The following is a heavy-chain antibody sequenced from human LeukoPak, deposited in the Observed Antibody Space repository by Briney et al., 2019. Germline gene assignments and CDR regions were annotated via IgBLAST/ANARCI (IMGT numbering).Heavy chain of an antibody. CDR2: IYYSGST. J-gene: IGHJ2*01. Sequence: PSDTLSLTCTVSGGSISSSSYYWGWIRQPPGKGLEWIERIYYSGSTYYNPSLKSRITISVDTSKNQFSLKLSSVTAADTAVYYCARDPAAAGYIWYFDLWGRGTLVTVSS. D-gene: IGHD6-13*01. CDR1: GGSISSSSYY. V-gene: IGHV4-39*07. CDR3: ARDPAAAGYIWYFDL.